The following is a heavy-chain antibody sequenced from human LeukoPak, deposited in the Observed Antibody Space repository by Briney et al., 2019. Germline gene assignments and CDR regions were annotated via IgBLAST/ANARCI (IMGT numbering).Heavy chain of an antibody. V-gene: IGHV4-34*01. CDR3: ARAGAVVVAAKHYYYGMDV. CDR2: INHSGST. Sequence: PETLSLTCAVYGGSFSGYYWSWIRQPPGKGLEWIGEINHSGSTNYNPSLKSRVTISVDTSKNQFSLKLSSVTAADTAVYYCARAGAVVVAAKHYYYGMDVWGKGTTVTVSS. J-gene: IGHJ6*04. CDR1: GGSFSGYY. D-gene: IGHD2-15*01.